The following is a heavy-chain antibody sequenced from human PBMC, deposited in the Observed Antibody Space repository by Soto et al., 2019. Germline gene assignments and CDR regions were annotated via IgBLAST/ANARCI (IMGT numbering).Heavy chain of an antibody. J-gene: IGHJ1*01. CDR1: GFTFDDYA. D-gene: IGHD3-22*01. V-gene: IGHV3-9*01. Sequence: GGSLRLSCAASGFTFDDYAMHWVRQAPGKGLEWVSGISWNSGSIGYADSVKGRFTISRDNAKNSLYLQMNSLRAGDTALYYCAKDIMKGYYDSSGYYPTAGYFQHWGQGTLVTVSS. CDR3: AKDIMKGYYDSSGYYPTAGYFQH. CDR2: ISWNSGSI.